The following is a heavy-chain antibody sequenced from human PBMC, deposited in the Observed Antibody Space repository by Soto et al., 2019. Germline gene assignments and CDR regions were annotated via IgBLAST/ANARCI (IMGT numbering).Heavy chain of an antibody. D-gene: IGHD2-2*02. V-gene: IGHV3-21*01. J-gene: IGHJ6*02. CDR3: AREYTAWPLAYGLDV. CDR1: GFTFSTYS. CDR2: ISRRSDI. Sequence: PGGSLRLSCVGSGFTFSTYSINWVRQAPGKGLEWVSSISRRSDIYYADSVKVRFTISRDNAKNSVSLQMNSLRAEDTAVYYCAREYTAWPLAYGLDVWGQGTTVTVSS.